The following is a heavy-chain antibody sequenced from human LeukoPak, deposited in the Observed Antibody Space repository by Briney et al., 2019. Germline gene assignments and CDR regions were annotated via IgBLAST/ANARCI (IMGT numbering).Heavy chain of an antibody. CDR3: AGHDSSGTYFQH. D-gene: IGHD3-22*01. J-gene: IGHJ1*01. Sequence: PSETLSLTCTVSGGSISSYYWSWIRQPPGKGLEWLGYIYYSGSTNYNPSLKSRVTISVDTSKNQFSLKLSSATAADTAVYYCAGHDSSGTYFQHWGQGTLVTVSS. V-gene: IGHV4-59*01. CDR2: IYYSGST. CDR1: GGSISSYY.